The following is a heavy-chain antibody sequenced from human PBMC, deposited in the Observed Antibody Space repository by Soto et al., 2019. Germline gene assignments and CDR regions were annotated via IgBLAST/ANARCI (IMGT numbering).Heavy chain of an antibody. CDR2: IYYSGST. CDR3: ARESGYFGFDY. V-gene: IGHV4-30-4*01. J-gene: IGHJ4*02. CDR1: GGSISSGDYY. Sequence: SETLSLTCTVSGGSISSGDYYWSWIRQPPGKGLEWIGYIYYSGSTYYNPSLKSRVTISVDTSKNQFSLKLSSVTAADTAVYYCARESGYFGFDYWGQGTLVTVSS. D-gene: IGHD3-3*01.